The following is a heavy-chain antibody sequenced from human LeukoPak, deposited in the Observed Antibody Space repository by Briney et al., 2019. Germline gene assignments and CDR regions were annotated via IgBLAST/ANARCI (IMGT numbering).Heavy chain of an antibody. CDR2: INPNSGAT. V-gene: IGHV1-2*02. CDR3: ARGYIGYSYGSAFDY. J-gene: IGHJ4*02. Sequence: ASVKVSCKASGYTFTGYYMHWVRQAPGQGLEWMGWINPNSGATNYAQKFQGRVTITADESTSTAYMELSSLRSEDTAVYYCARGYIGYSYGSAFDYWGQGTLVTVSS. CDR1: GYTFTGYY. D-gene: IGHD5-18*01.